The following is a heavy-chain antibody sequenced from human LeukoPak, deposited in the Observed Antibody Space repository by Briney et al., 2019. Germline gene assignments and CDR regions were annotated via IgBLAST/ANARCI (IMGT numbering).Heavy chain of an antibody. D-gene: IGHD3-16*02. Sequence: GGSLRLSCAASGFTFSSYAMSWVRQAPGKGLEWVSAISGSGGSTYYADSVKGRFTISRDNSKNTLYLQMNSLRAEDTAVYYCAKSPGYYDYVWGSYRYYSYFDYWGQGTLVTVSS. CDR1: GFTFSSYA. V-gene: IGHV3-23*01. CDR2: ISGSGGST. J-gene: IGHJ4*02. CDR3: AKSPGYYDYVWGSYRYYSYFDY.